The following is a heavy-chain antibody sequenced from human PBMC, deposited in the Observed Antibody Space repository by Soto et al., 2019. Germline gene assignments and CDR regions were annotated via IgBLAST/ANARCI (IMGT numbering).Heavy chain of an antibody. CDR1: GFPFRRFT. J-gene: IGHJ5*02. D-gene: IGHD5-18*01. CDR3: TREASRYSSARVWFDP. CDR2: ISSNSAYI. V-gene: IGHV3-21*01. Sequence: VGSLRLSCAASGFPFRRFTMNWVRQAPGKGLEWVSTISSNSAYIYYTDALRGRFTISIDNAKNSPHLQMNSLRAKDTAVYHCTREASRYSSARVWFDPWGPGTRVAVAS.